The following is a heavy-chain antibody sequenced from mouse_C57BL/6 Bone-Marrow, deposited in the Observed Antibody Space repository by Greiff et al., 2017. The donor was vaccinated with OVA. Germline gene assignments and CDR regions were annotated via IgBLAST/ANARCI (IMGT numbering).Heavy chain of an antibody. CDR1: GYAFSSSW. V-gene: IGHV1-82*01. Sequence: QVQLQQFGPELVKPGASVKISCKASGYAFSSSWMNWVKQRPGKGLEWIGRIYPGDGDTNYNGKFKGKATLTADKSSSTAYMQLSSLTSEDSAVYFCARSSYRFAYWGQGTLVTVSA. CDR2: IYPGDGDT. J-gene: IGHJ3*01. D-gene: IGHD1-1*01. CDR3: ARSSYRFAY.